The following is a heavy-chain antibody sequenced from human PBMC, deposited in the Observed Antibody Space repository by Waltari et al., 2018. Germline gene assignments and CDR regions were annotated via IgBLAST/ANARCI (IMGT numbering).Heavy chain of an antibody. CDR3: ARAYGGNSRYFDY. Sequence: QVQLQQWGAGLLKPSETLSLTCAVYGGSFSGYYWSWIRQPPGKGLEWIGEINHSGSTNYNPSLKSRVTISVDTSKNQFSLKLSSVTAADTAVYYCARAYGGNSRYFDYWGQGTLVTVSS. V-gene: IGHV4-34*01. J-gene: IGHJ4*02. D-gene: IGHD4-17*01. CDR2: INHSGST. CDR1: GGSFSGYY.